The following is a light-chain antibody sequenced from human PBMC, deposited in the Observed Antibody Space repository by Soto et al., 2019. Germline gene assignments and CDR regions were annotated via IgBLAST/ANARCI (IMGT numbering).Light chain of an antibody. CDR3: SSYTSTNIRL. J-gene: IGLJ2*01. V-gene: IGLV2-14*01. Sequence: QSVLTQPASVSGSPGQSISISCTGTRSDIGAYNYVSWYQQHPGKAPKLMIYEVNNRPSGVSNRFSGSKSGNTASLIISGLQAEDEADYYCSSYTSTNIRLFGGGTKVTVL. CDR2: EVN. CDR1: RSDIGAYNY.